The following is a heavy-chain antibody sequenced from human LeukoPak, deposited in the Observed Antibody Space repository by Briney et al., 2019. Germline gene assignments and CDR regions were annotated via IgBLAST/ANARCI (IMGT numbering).Heavy chain of an antibody. CDR3: AKDWDYYGSGSYIHFDY. Sequence: PGGSLRLSCAASGFTFSSYGMHWVRQAPGKGLEWVAFIRYDGSNKYYADSVKGRFTISRDNSKNTLYLQMNSLRAEDTAVYYCAKDWDYYGSGSYIHFDYWGQGTLVTVSS. J-gene: IGHJ4*02. V-gene: IGHV3-30*02. D-gene: IGHD3-10*01. CDR2: IRYDGSNK. CDR1: GFTFSSYG.